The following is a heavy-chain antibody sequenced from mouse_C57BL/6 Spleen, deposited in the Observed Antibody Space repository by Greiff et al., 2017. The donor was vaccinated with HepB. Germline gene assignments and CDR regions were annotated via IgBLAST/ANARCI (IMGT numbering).Heavy chain of an antibody. Sequence: EVQLQQSGPELVKPGDSVKISCKASGYSFTGYFMNWVMQSHGKSLEWIGRINPYNGDTFYNQKFKGKATLTVDKSSSTAHMELRSLTSEDSAVYYCARSDITTEEWFAYWGQGTLVTVSA. CDR3: ARSDITTEEWFAY. CDR2: INPYNGDT. D-gene: IGHD1-1*01. V-gene: IGHV1-20*01. J-gene: IGHJ3*01. CDR1: GYSFTGYF.